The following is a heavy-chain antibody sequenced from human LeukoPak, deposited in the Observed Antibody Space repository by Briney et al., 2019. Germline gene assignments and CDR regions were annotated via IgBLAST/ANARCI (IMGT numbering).Heavy chain of an antibody. V-gene: IGHV1-18*01. D-gene: IGHD6-19*01. CDR2: TSAYNGNT. CDR3: ARSDSSGRYGGYFYYYMDV. CDR1: GYTFTGYG. Sequence: ASVKVSCKASGYTFTGYGISWVRQAPGQGLEWMGWTSAYNGNTNYAQKVQGRVTMTTDTSTSTAYMELRSLTSDDTAMYYCARSDSSGRYGGYFYYYMDVWGKGTTVTVSS. J-gene: IGHJ6*03.